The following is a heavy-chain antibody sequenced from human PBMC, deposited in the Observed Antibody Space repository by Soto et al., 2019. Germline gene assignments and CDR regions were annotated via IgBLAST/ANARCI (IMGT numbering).Heavy chain of an antibody. J-gene: IGHJ4*02. CDR1: GFPFSSYA. CDR3: ASRRFMVTQCNEPFVY. D-gene: IGHD2-21*02. CDR2: ISGGGNDR. V-gene: IGHV3-23*01. Sequence: SGGSLRLSCAASGFPFSSYAMSWVRQTPEKGLEWVAGISGGGNDRYYADFVQGRFTFSRDNSRNILYLQMNSLRADATAMYFCASRRFMVTQCNEPFVYWGQGTLVTVSS.